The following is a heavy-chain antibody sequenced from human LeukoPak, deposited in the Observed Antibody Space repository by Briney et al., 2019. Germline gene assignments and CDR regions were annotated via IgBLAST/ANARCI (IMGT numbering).Heavy chain of an antibody. CDR2: ISGNGVTT. Sequence: GGSLRLSCAASGFTFSGDYIHWVRQAPGKGLEYVSAISGNGVTTHYTNSVKGRFTISRDNSKNTVYLQMGSLSTEDTAVYYCARDTNREQDIWGQGTTVTVSS. CDR3: ARDTNREQDI. CDR1: GFTFSGDY. V-gene: IGHV3-64*01. D-gene: IGHD3-3*01. J-gene: IGHJ6*02.